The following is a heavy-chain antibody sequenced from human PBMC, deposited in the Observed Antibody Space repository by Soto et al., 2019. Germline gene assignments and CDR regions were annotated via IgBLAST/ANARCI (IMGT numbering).Heavy chain of an antibody. CDR3: ARPTNDYGDYGY. Sequence: QLQLQESGPGLVKPSETLSLTCSVSGGSISSTSYYWGWIRQPPGKGLEWIGSIHYSGSTYYNPSLKSRVTMSVDTSKNQFSLKLSSVTAVDTAVYYCARPTNDYGDYGYWGQGTLVTVSS. D-gene: IGHD4-17*01. J-gene: IGHJ4*02. CDR1: GGSISSTSYY. V-gene: IGHV4-39*01. CDR2: IHYSGST.